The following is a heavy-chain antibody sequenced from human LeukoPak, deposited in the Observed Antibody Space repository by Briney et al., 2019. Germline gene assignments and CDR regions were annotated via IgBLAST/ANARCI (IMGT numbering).Heavy chain of an antibody. Sequence: GGSLRLSCAASGFTFSTYGMHWVRQAPGKGLEWVAVISYDGSNKYYADSVKGRFTISRDNSKNTLYLQMNSLRAEDTAVYYCAKGGPPTGAAPRPWDFNYWGQGTLVTVSS. D-gene: IGHD1-26*01. V-gene: IGHV3-30*18. J-gene: IGHJ4*02. CDR1: GFTFSTYG. CDR2: ISYDGSNK. CDR3: AKGGPPTGAAPRPWDFNY.